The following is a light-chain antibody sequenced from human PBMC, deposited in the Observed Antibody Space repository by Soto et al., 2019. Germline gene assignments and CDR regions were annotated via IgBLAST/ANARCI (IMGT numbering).Light chain of an antibody. V-gene: IGKV1-17*03. CDR1: HGISNY. CDR3: LQHDTYPRT. J-gene: IGKJ1*01. Sequence: DIPMTQSPSAMSASVGDRVTITCRASHGISNYLAWFQQKPGQVPKRLIYAASLLQRGVPSRFSGSGSGTEFTLTISGLQPEDSATYYCLQHDTYPRTFGQGTKVEIK. CDR2: AAS.